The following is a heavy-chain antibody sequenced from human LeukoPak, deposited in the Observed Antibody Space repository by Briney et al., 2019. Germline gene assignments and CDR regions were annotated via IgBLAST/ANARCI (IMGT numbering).Heavy chain of an antibody. CDR1: GGSISSGSYY. V-gene: IGHV4-61*02. J-gene: IGHJ4*02. Sequence: NPSETLSLTCTVSGGSISSGSYYWSWIRQPAGKGLEWIGRIYTSGSTNYNPSLKSRVTISVDTSKNQFSLKLSSVTAADTAVCYCAREPRTLSGNSGFDYWGQGTLVTVSS. CDR3: AREPRTLSGNSGFDY. D-gene: IGHD4-23*01. CDR2: IYTSGST.